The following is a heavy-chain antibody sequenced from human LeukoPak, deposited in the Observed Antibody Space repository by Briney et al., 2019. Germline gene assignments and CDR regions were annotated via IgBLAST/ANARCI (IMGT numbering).Heavy chain of an antibody. CDR3: ARDSFTGYQDDY. CDR1: GFTFSDYY. V-gene: IGHV3-11*04. CDR2: ISSSGSTI. D-gene: IGHD6-13*01. Sequence: PGGSLRLSCAASGFTFSDYYMSWIRQAPGKGLEWVSYISSSGSTIYYADSVKGRFTISRDNAKNSLYLQMNSLRAEDTAMYYCARDSFTGYQDDYWGQGTLVTVSS. J-gene: IGHJ4*02.